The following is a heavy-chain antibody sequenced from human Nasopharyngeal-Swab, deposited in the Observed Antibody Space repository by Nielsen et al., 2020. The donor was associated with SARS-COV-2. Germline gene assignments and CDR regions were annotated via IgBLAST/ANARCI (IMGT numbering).Heavy chain of an antibody. D-gene: IGHD7-27*01. J-gene: IGHJ4*02. Sequence: SCAASGFTFSDYYMSWIRQAPGKGLEYISYISGSGGTIYYGDSMKGRFTISRDKAKNSLYLQMNSLRAEYTAVYYCARDRANWYFDYWGQGTLVTVSS. CDR2: ISGSGGTI. CDR3: ARDRANWYFDY. V-gene: IGHV3-11*04. CDR1: GFTFSDYY.